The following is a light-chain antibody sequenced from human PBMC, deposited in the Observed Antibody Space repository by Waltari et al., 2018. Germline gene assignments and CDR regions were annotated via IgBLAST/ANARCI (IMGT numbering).Light chain of an antibody. J-gene: IGKJ2*01. Sequence: EVVLTQSPGTLSLSPGERATLSCRASQSVDSTYLAWYQQNPGQAPTLLIYKTSTRATGIPDRFSGSGSGTDFSLNINILEPGDSAVYYCQQFGGSPMYTFGLGTKLEIK. CDR2: KTS. CDR1: QSVDSTY. CDR3: QQFGGSPMYT. V-gene: IGKV3-20*01.